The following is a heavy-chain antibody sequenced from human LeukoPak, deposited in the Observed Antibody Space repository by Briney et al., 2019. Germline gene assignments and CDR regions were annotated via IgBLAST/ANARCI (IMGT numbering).Heavy chain of an antibody. CDR2: ISSSSSYI. D-gene: IGHD6-13*01. J-gene: IGHJ6*03. Sequence: PGGSLRLSCAASGFTFSSYSMNWVRQAPGKGLEWVSSISSSSSYIYYADSVKGRFTISRDNAKNTLYLQMNSLRAEDTAVYYCARVVAGIAAAGPYYYMDVWGKGTTVTISS. CDR3: ARVVAGIAAAGPYYYMDV. V-gene: IGHV3-21*01. CDR1: GFTFSSYS.